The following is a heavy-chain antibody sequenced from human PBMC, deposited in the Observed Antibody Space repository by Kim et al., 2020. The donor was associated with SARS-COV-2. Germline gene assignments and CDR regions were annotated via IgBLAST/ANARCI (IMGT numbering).Heavy chain of an antibody. CDR1: GFTFSSYA. V-gene: IGHV3-30*04. D-gene: IGHD6-19*01. J-gene: IGHJ4*02. CDR3: ARDYQWLGLDY. CDR2: ISYDGSNK. Sequence: GGSLRLSCAASGFTFSSYAMHWVRQAPGKGLEWVAVISYDGSNKYYADSVKGRFTISRDNSKNTLYLQMNSLRAEDTAVYYCARDYQWLGLDYWGQGTLV.